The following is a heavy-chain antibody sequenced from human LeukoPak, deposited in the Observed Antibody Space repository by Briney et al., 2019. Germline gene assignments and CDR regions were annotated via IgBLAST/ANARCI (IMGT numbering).Heavy chain of an antibody. CDR1: GFTFSNYW. J-gene: IGHJ4*02. CDR3: ALPLRDGDFYFDY. CDR2: INRDGRST. Sequence: GESLRLSCAASGFTFSNYWMHWVRQAPGKGLVWVSRINRDGRSTNYADSVKGRFTISRDNAKNTVFLQMNSLRAEDTAVYYCALPLRDGDFYFDYWGQGALVTVPS. V-gene: IGHV3-74*01. D-gene: IGHD4-17*01.